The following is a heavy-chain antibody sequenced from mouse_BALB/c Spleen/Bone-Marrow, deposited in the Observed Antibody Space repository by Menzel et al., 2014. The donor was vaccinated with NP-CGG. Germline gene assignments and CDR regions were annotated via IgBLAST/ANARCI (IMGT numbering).Heavy chain of an antibody. Sequence: EVKLMESGPELVKPGASVKMSCKASGYTFTSYVMHWVKQKPGQGLEWIGYVNPYNDGTKYNEKFKGKATLTSDKSSSTAYMELSSLTSEDSAVYYCARRGRIAEALGYGGQGTTLTVSS. D-gene: IGHD6-1*01. J-gene: IGHJ2*01. CDR2: VNPYNDGT. CDR3: ARRGRIAEALGY. V-gene: IGHV1-14*01. CDR1: GYTFTSYV.